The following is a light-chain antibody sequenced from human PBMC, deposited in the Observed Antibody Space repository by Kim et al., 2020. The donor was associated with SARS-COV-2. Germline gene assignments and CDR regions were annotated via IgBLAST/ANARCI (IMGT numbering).Light chain of an antibody. Sequence: DIQMTQSPSTLSASVGDRVTITCRASQSIDTWLAWYQQKPGKPPKLLIYKASSLESGVPSRFSGSGSGTEFPLTISSLQPDDFATYYCQQYNSYSGTFGQGTKVDIK. V-gene: IGKV1-5*03. CDR2: KAS. CDR1: QSIDTW. J-gene: IGKJ1*01. CDR3: QQYNSYSGT.